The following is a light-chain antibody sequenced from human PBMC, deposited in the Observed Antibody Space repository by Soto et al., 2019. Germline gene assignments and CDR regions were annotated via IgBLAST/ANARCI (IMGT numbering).Light chain of an antibody. CDR3: QQYGSSPYT. Sequence: DIVLTQSPGTLSLSPGEQATLSCRASQSVSSSYLAWYQQKPGQAPRLLIFSASSRASGIPDRFSGSGSGKDFILTISRLEPEDFAFYHCQQYGSSPYTFGQGTKLEIK. CDR1: QSVSSSY. J-gene: IGKJ2*01. V-gene: IGKV3-20*01. CDR2: SAS.